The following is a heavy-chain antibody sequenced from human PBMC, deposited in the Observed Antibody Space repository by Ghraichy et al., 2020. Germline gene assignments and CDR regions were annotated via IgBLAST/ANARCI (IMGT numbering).Heavy chain of an antibody. CDR1: GFTFSSYA. D-gene: IGHD4-23*01. CDR3: ARDVGFDNSAGGLDV. CDR2: ISTRSTYK. J-gene: IGHJ6*02. Sequence: GGSLRLSCAASGFTFSSYAMNWVRQAPGKGLEWVSSISTRSTYKNYAASVKGRFTVSRDNAKNSLFLQMVSLRADDTAVYYCARDVGFDNSAGGLDVWGHGTWVIVSS. V-gene: IGHV3-21*01.